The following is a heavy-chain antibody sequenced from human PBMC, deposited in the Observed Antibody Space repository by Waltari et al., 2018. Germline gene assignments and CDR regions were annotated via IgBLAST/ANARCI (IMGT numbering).Heavy chain of an antibody. J-gene: IGHJ5*01. Sequence: QLRESGPGLVKPSETLSLRCSGSGGSLISSSYFWAWIRQPPGKGLEWIGSIFYSGTTYQNPSLKSRVAMSIDTSNNHFSLRMTSMTAADTAMYYCARHEDDVSTGHFTWFDSWGQGTLVIVSS. V-gene: IGHV4-39*01. D-gene: IGHD3-9*01. CDR3: ARHEDDVSTGHFTWFDS. CDR1: GGSLISSSYF. CDR2: IFYSGTT.